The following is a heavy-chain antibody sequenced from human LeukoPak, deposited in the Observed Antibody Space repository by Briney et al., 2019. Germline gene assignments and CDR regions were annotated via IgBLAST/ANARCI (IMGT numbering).Heavy chain of an antibody. CDR1: GGSFSGYY. CDR2: INHSGST. J-gene: IGHJ4*02. CDR3: ARGDRIAAAVT. V-gene: IGHV4-34*01. Sequence: SETLSLTCAVYGGSFSGYYWSWIRQPPGEGLEWIGEINHSGSTNYNPSLKSRVTISVDTSKNQFSLKLSAVTAADRAVYYWARGDRIAAAVTWGQGTLVTVSS. D-gene: IGHD6-13*01.